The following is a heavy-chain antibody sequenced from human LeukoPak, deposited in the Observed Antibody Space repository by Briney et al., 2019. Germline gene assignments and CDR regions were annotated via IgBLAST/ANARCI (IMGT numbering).Heavy chain of an antibody. CDR2: IIPIFGTA. V-gene: IGHV1-69*06. CDR1: GGTFSSYA. Sequence: ASVKVSCKASGGTFSSYAISWVRQAPGQGLEWMGGIIPIFGTANYAQKFQGRVTITADKSTSIAYMELSSLRSEDTAVYYCARAMVRAYYYYYMDVWGKGTTVTVSS. J-gene: IGHJ6*03. D-gene: IGHD3-10*01. CDR3: ARAMVRAYYYYYMDV.